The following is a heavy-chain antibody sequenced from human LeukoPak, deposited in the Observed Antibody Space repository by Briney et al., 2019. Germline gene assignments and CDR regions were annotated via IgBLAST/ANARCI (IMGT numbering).Heavy chain of an antibody. D-gene: IGHD1-26*01. V-gene: IGHV1-69*13. CDR3: ARDVGAKIVFDI. Sequence: SVKVSCKASGGTFSSYAISWVRQAPGQGLEWMGGIIPIFGTANYAQKFQGRVTITADESTSTAYMELSSLRSEDTAVYYCARDVGAKIVFDIWGQGTMVTVSS. CDR2: IIPIFGTA. J-gene: IGHJ3*02. CDR1: GGTFSSYA.